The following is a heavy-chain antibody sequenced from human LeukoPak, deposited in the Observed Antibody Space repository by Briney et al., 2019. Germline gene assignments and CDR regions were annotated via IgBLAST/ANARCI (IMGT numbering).Heavy chain of an antibody. V-gene: IGHV1-18*01. D-gene: IGHD2-8*01. CDR1: GYTFTNYG. J-gene: IGHJ4*02. CDR3: TRTVLDCKNGVCYDY. CDR2: ISPYNGNT. Sequence: ASVRVSCKTSGYTFTNYGISWVRQAPGQGLEWMGWISPYNGNTIYARKLQGRVTVTTDTSTSTAYMELRSLRSDGTAVYYCTRTVLDCKNGVCYDYWGQGTLVTVSS.